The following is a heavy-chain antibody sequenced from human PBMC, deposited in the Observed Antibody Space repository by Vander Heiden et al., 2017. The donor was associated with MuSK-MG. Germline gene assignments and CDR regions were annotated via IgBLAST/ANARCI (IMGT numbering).Heavy chain of an antibody. CDR1: GCPFSSYA. CDR3: ARGPLYDFWSGYYPDLFDY. Sequence: QVQLVQSGAEVKKPGSSVKVSCKASGCPFSSYAIGWVRQAPGQGLEWMGGIIPIFGTANYAQKFQGRVTITADESTSTAYMELSSLRSEDTAVYYCARGPLYDFWSGYYPDLFDYWGQGTLVTVSS. J-gene: IGHJ4*02. V-gene: IGHV1-69*12. D-gene: IGHD3-3*01. CDR2: IIPIFGTA.